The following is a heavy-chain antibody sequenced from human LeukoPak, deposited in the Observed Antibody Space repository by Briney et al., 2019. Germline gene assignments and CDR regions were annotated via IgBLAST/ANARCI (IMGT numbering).Heavy chain of an antibody. J-gene: IGHJ4*02. V-gene: IGHV1-18*01. CDR2: ISAYNGNT. D-gene: IGHD2-21*01. CDR3: ARDFSIVVVSGVDY. CDR1: GYTFTSYG. Sequence: ASVKVSCKASGYTFTSYGISWVRQAPGQGLEWMGWISAYNGNTNYAQKFQGRVTMTRDTSISTAYMELSRLRSDDTAVYYCARDFSIVVVSGVDYWGQGTLVTVSS.